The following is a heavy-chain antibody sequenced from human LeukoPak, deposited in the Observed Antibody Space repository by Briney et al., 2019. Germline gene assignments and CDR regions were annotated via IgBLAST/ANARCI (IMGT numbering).Heavy chain of an antibody. V-gene: IGHV3-7*01. CDR3: ARDVVGSLDY. D-gene: IGHD1-26*01. CDR2: IKGDESAK. CDR1: GFTFSTYW. Sequence: PGGSLRLSCAASGFTFSTYWMAWVRQAPGKGLEWVANIKGDESAKHQADSVKGRFTISRDNLQNSVYLQMSSLRGEDTAAYYCARDVVGSLDYWGQGTLVTVSS. J-gene: IGHJ4*02.